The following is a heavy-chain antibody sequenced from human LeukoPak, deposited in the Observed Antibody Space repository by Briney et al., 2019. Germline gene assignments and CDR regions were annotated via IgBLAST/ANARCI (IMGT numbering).Heavy chain of an antibody. CDR3: ARAPAGRDYYYYMDV. CDR2: IFYSGST. Sequence: SETLSLTWTVSGGSISNYHWGWIRQPPGKGLEWIGYIFYSGSTNDNPSLKSRVTISVDTSKNQFSLRLSSVTAADTAVYYCARAPAGRDYYYYMDVWGKGTTVTISS. V-gene: IGHV4-59*12. CDR1: GGSISNYH. J-gene: IGHJ6*03.